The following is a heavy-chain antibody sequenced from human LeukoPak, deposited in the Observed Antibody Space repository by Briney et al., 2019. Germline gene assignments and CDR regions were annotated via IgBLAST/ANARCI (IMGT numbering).Heavy chain of an antibody. D-gene: IGHD2-15*01. Sequence: SETLSLTCAVYGGSFSAYYWSWIRQPPGKGLEWIGEINHSGSTNYNPSLKSRVTISVDTSKNQFSLKLSSVTAADTAVYYCARHGGRGVTMLDAFDIWGQGTMVTVSS. J-gene: IGHJ3*02. CDR1: GGSFSAYY. V-gene: IGHV4-34*01. CDR3: ARHGGRGVTMLDAFDI. CDR2: INHSGST.